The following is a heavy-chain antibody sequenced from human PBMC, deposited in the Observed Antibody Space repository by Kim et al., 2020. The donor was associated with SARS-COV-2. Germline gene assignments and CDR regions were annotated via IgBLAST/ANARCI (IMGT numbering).Heavy chain of an antibody. D-gene: IGHD3-10*01. V-gene: IGHV1-69*04. CDR1: GGTFSSYA. J-gene: IGHJ4*02. CDR3: ARDYYGSGSYSNPY. CDR2: IIPILGIA. Sequence: SVKVSCKASGGTFSSYAISWVRKAPGQGLEWMGRIIPILGIANYAQKFQGRVTITADKSTSTAYMELSSLRSEDTAVYYCARDYYGSGSYSNPYWGQGTLVTVSS.